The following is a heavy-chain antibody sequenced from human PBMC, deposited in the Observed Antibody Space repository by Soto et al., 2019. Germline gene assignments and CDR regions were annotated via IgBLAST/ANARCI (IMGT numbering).Heavy chain of an antibody. CDR1: GDTISTGGYS. V-gene: IGHV4-30-2*01. CDR3: ARVTDGDYVGYFEH. J-gene: IGHJ1*01. CDR2: IYHSENT. Sequence: QLQLQESGSRLVKSSETLSLTCGVSGDTISTGGYSWAWIRQLPGKALECIGHIYHSENTYYNPPGKSRVIAAVDSSKNQLSLKLISATAAATDVYYCARVTDGDYVGYFEHWGQGTLVTVSS. D-gene: IGHD4-17*01.